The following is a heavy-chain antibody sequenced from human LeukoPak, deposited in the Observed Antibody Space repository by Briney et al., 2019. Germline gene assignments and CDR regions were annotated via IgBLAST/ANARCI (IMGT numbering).Heavy chain of an antibody. CDR3: ARGYGRRQWLVGY. Sequence: PSETLSLTCTVSGDCISTFYWNWIRQPPGKGLEWIGYIFDGGNTNYNPSLKSRVTISVDTSKNQFSLNLTSVTAADTAVYYCARGYGRRQWLVGYWGQGTLVTVSS. CDR1: GDCISTFY. D-gene: IGHD6-19*01. J-gene: IGHJ4*02. V-gene: IGHV4-59*01. CDR2: IFDGGNT.